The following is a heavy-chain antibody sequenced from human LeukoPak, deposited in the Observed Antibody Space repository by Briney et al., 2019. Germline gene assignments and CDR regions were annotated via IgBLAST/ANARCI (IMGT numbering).Heavy chain of an antibody. CDR2: IKSKTDGGTT. V-gene: IGHV3-15*01. CDR1: GFTFSNAW. CDR3: TTLGMITFGGVIVISDYFDY. J-gene: IGHJ4*02. Sequence: GSLRLSCAASGFTFSNAWMSWVRQAPGKGLEWVGRIKSKTDGGTTDYAAPVKGRFTFSRDDSKNTLYLQMNSLKTEDTAVYYCTTLGMITFGGVIVISDYFDYWGQGTLVTVSS. D-gene: IGHD3-16*02.